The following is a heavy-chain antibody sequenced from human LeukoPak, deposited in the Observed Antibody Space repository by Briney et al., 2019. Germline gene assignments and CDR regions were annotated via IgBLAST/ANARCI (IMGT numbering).Heavy chain of an antibody. CDR3: ARADQYYYDSSGYPARGYYFDY. CDR2: ISSSSSTI. D-gene: IGHD3-22*01. Sequence: GGSLRLSCAASGFTFSSYSMNWVRQAPGTGLEWVSYISSSSSTIYYADSVKGRFTISRDNAKNSLYLQMNSLRAEDTAVYYCARADQYYYDSSGYPARGYYFDYWGQGTLVTVSS. CDR1: GFTFSSYS. J-gene: IGHJ4*02. V-gene: IGHV3-48*01.